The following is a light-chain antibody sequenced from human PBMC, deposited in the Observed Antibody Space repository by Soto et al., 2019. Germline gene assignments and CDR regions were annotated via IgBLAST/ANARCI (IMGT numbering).Light chain of an antibody. CDR3: SSRSGTDILYV. J-gene: IGLJ1*01. CDR2: EVT. CDR1: SSDVGTSNY. V-gene: IGLV2-8*01. Sequence: QSVLTQPPAASGAPGQSVTISCTGPSSDVGTSNYVSWYQQHPGKAPKRMSYEVTKRPSGVPDRFSGSKSGNTASLTVSGLQADDEADYYCSSRSGTDILYVFGTGTKLTVL.